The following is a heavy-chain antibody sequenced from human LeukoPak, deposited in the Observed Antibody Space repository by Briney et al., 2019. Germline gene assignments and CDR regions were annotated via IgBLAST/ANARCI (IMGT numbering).Heavy chain of an antibody. D-gene: IGHD5-18*01. J-gene: IGHJ4*02. CDR1: GGSISSYY. CDR3: ARRSDTALDY. CDR2: IYYSGST. Sequence: PSETLSLTCTVSGGSISSYYWSWIRQPPGKGLEWIGYIYYSGSTNYNPSLKSRVTISVDTSKNQFSLKLSSVTAADTAVYYCARRSDTALDYWGQGTLVTVSS. V-gene: IGHV4-59*01.